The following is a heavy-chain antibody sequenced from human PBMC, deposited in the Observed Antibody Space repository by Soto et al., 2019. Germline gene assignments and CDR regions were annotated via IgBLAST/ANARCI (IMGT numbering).Heavy chain of an antibody. D-gene: IGHD5-12*01. J-gene: IGHJ4*02. Sequence: EVQLLESGGGLVQPGGSLRLSCAASGFTFSSYAMSWVRQAPGKGLEWVSAISGSGGSTYYADSVKGRFTISRDNSKNTLYLQMNSLISEDTAVYYCAKLQMVATIFFDYWGQGTLVTVSS. CDR3: AKLQMVATIFFDY. CDR1: GFTFSSYA. V-gene: IGHV3-23*01. CDR2: ISGSGGST.